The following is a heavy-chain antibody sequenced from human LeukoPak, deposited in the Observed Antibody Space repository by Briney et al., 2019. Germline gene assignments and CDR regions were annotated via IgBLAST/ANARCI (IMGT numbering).Heavy chain of an antibody. Sequence: GGSLRLSCEASGFTFSSFWMHWVRQAPGKGLVWVARIKGDGITTNYADPAKGRFTVSRDNATNTVSLQMNSMRAEDTAVYYCAKDLHEIAADYWGQGTLVTVAS. V-gene: IGHV3-74*01. CDR2: IKGDGITT. CDR3: AKDLHEIAADY. D-gene: IGHD2-21*01. CDR1: GFTFSSFW. J-gene: IGHJ4*02.